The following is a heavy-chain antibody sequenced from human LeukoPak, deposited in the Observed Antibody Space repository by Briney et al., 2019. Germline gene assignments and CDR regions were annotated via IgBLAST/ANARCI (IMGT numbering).Heavy chain of an antibody. J-gene: IGHJ4*02. D-gene: IGHD5-24*01. CDR3: AGDLRRSGYNWGCDH. CDR1: GYMFTHYY. V-gene: IGHV1-46*01. Sequence: ASVKVSCKASGYMFTHYYMHWVRQAPGQGLEWMGMITSSGGDTSYAQKFEGRVTMTRDTSTRTVYMELSSLTSEDTAVYYCAGDLRRSGYNWGCDHWGQGTLVTVSP. CDR2: ITSSGGDT.